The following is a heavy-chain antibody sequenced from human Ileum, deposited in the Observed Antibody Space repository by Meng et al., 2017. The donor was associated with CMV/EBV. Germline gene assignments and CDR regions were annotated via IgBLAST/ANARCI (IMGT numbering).Heavy chain of an antibody. V-gene: IGHV6-1*01. J-gene: IGHJ6*02. D-gene: IGHD3-3*02. Sequence: SQSRGLEWLGRTYYRSKWSYDYAASVKSRLTIKSDTSKNQFSLHLKSVTPEDTAVYYCARDQDSTPFLEWRNTSYSYYYYYYLMDLWGQGTTVTVSS. CDR3: ARDQDSTPFLEWRNTSYSYYYYYYLMDL. CDR2: TYYRSKWSY.